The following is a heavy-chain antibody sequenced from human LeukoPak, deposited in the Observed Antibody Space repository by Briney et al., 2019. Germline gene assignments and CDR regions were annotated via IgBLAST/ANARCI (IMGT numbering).Heavy chain of an antibody. V-gene: IGHV1-46*01. Sequence: ASLKASCKASGYTFTSHYLHWVRQAPGPGLEWMGIINPSGGSTRYAQKFQGRVTITRDTSTSTVYMELSSLRSEDTAVYYCARARENDYLSYWGQGTLVTVSS. CDR2: INPSGGST. J-gene: IGHJ4*02. CDR3: ARARENDYLSY. CDR1: GYTFTSHY.